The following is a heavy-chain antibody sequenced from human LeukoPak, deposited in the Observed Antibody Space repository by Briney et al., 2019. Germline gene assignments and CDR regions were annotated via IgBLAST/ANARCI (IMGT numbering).Heavy chain of an antibody. CDR1: GGYLSSRSYY. CDR2: IYYSGST. V-gene: IGHV4-39*07. CDR3: ARAGDDVSYYYYYMDV. Sequence: SGTLSLTCTVSGGYLSSRSYYGGGTREPPGRALEWLRCIYYSGSTYYNPSHKSRVTISVDTSKNQFSLKLSSVTAADTAVYYCARAGDDVSYYYYYMDVWGKGTTVTVSS. D-gene: IGHD5-12*01. J-gene: IGHJ6*03.